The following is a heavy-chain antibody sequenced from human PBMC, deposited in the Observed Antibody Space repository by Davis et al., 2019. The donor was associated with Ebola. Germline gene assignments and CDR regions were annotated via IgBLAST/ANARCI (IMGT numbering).Heavy chain of an antibody. D-gene: IGHD3-22*01. CDR2: IIPVSGVP. CDR1: GGTFSSYA. CDR3: AKDRYYDNNPLYYESEC. J-gene: IGHJ4*02. V-gene: IGHV1-69*13. Sequence: SVKVSCKASGGTFSSYAISWVRHAPGQGLDWMGGIIPVSGVPKYAQDFQGRVTITAGESRTTAYMELSSLRSEDTAVYYYAKDRYYDNNPLYYESECWGQGTLVTVSS.